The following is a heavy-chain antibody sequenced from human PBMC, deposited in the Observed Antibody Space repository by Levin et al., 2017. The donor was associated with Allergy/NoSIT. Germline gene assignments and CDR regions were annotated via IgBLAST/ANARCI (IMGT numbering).Heavy chain of an antibody. D-gene: IGHD2-2*01. CDR2: ISSSSSYI. CDR1: GFTFSSYS. Sequence: GGSLRLSCAASGFTFSSYSMNWVRQAPGKGLEWVSSISSSSSYIYYADSVKGRFTISRDNAKNSLYLQMNSLRAEDTAVYYCARDKLGYCSSTSCRNWFDPWGQGTLVTVSS. J-gene: IGHJ5*02. V-gene: IGHV3-21*01. CDR3: ARDKLGYCSSTSCRNWFDP.